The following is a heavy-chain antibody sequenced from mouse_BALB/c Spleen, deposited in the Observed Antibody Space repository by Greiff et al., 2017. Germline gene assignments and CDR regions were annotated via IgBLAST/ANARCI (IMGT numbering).Heavy chain of an antibody. CDR1: GFTFSSFG. Sequence: EVMLVESGGGLVQPGGSRKLSCAASGFTFSSFGMHWVRQAPEKGLEWVAYISSGSSTIYYADTVKGRFTISRDNPKNTLFLQMTSLRSEDTAMYYCARRGYYGSSPYYFDYWGQGTTLTVSS. V-gene: IGHV5-17*02. D-gene: IGHD1-1*01. CDR3: ARRGYYGSSPYYFDY. CDR2: ISSGSSTI. J-gene: IGHJ2*01.